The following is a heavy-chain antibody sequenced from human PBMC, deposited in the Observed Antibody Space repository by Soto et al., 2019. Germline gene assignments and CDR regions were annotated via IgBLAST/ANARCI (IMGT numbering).Heavy chain of an antibody. CDR3: AKADGFTDAFDI. V-gene: IGHV3-30*18. CDR1: GFTFSSYG. Sequence: GGSLRLSCAASGFTFSSYGMHWVRQAPGKGLEWVAVISYDGSNKYYADSVKGRFTISRDNSKNTLYLQMNSLRAEDTAVYYCAKADGFTDAFDIWGQGTMVTVS. J-gene: IGHJ3*02. CDR2: ISYDGSNK.